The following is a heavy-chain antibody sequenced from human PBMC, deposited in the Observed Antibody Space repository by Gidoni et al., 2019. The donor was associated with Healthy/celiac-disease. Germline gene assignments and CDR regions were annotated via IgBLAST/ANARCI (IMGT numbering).Heavy chain of an antibody. Sequence: GRFTISRDNSKNTLYLQMNSLRAEDTAVYYCAKDEGGGWATSSFDYWGQGTLVTVSS. J-gene: IGHJ4*02. CDR3: AKDEGGGWATSSFDY. D-gene: IGHD6-19*01. V-gene: IGHV3-23*01.